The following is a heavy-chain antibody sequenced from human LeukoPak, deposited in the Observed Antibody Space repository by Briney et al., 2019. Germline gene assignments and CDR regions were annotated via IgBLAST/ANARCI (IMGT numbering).Heavy chain of an antibody. V-gene: IGHV4-39*01. Sequence: SETLSLTCTVSGGSISSSSYHWGWIRQPPGKGLEWIGTIYSSGSSFYNPSLKSRLTISVDTSRNQFSLKLSSVTASDTAVYYCATRYGSGTYPRYYFDSWGQGTLVTVSS. CDR3: ATRYGSGTYPRYYFDS. D-gene: IGHD3-10*01. CDR2: IYSSGSS. J-gene: IGHJ4*02. CDR1: GGSISSSSYH.